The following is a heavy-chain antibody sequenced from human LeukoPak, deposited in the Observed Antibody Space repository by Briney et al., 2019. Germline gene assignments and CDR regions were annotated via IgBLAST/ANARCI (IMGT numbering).Heavy chain of an antibody. CDR2: ISGDGRNI. CDR1: GFTFSSYW. J-gene: IGHJ4*02. CDR3: AKDYTPGGYSNPEGFLDY. D-gene: IGHD4-11*01. V-gene: IGHV3-74*01. Sequence: GGSLRLSCVASGFTFSSYWMHWVRQDPRKGLVWVSRISGDGRNINYADSVRGRFTISRDNAKNTLYLQMNSLRAEDTAVYYCAKDYTPGGYSNPEGFLDYWGQGTLVTVSS.